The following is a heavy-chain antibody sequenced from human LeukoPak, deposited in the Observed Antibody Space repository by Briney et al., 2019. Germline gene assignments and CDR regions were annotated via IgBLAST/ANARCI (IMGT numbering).Heavy chain of an antibody. D-gene: IGHD3-10*01. CDR2: IHNSGRT. Sequence: SETLSLTCTVSGGSMNGYYWSWIRQPPGKGLEWIGFIHNSGRTNYKPSLVSRVTISVDTSKNQFSLKLSSVTATDTALYYCARVNYRSGSYSSWFDPWGQGTLVTVSS. J-gene: IGHJ5*02. CDR3: ARVNYRSGSYSSWFDP. CDR1: GGSMNGYY. V-gene: IGHV4-59*08.